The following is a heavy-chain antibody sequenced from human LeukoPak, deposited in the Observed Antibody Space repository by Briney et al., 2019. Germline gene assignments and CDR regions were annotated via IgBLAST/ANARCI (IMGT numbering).Heavy chain of an antibody. CDR3: ARDPVQLERRGYFQH. CDR1: GFTFSSCG. J-gene: IGHJ1*01. CDR2: IRYDGSNK. D-gene: IGHD1-1*01. V-gene: IGHV3-30*02. Sequence: SGGSLRLSCAASGFTFSSCGMHWVRQAPGKGLEWVAFIRYDGSNKYYADSVKGRFTISRDNSKNTLYLQMNSLRAEDTAVYYCARDPVQLERRGYFQHWGQGTLVTVSS.